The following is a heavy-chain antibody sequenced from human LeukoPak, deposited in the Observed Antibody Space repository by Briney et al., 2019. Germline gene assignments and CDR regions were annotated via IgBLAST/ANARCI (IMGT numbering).Heavy chain of an antibody. V-gene: IGHV3-43*01. CDR2: ISWDGGST. D-gene: IGHD5-12*01. J-gene: IGHJ4*02. CDR1: GFTFVDYT. CDR3: AKGGYSGYETGLAY. Sequence: GGSLRLSCADSGFTFVDYTMHWVRHPPGKGLEWVSLISWDGGSTYYADSVQGRFTISRDNSKNSLYLQMNSLRTEDTALYYCAKGGYSGYETGLAYWGQGTLVTVSS.